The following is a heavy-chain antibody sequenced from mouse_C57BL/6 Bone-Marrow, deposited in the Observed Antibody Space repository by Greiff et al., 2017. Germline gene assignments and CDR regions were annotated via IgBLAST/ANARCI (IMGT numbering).Heavy chain of an antibody. CDR3: ARWSLRRGFAY. D-gene: IGHD1-2*01. V-gene: IGHV1-7*01. CDR1: GYTFTSYW. J-gene: IGHJ3*01. CDR2: INPSSGYT. Sequence: VQRVESGAELAKPGASVKLSCKASGYTFTSYWMHWVKQRPGQGLEWIGYINPSSGYTKYNQKFKDKATLTADKSSSTAYMQLSSLTYEDSAVYYCARWSLRRGFAYWGQGTLVTVSA.